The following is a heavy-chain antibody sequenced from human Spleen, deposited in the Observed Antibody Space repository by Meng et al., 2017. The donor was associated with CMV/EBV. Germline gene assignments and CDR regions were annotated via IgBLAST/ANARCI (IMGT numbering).Heavy chain of an antibody. V-gene: IGHV3-21*01. CDR3: ARDLMVETRSV. D-gene: IGHD4/OR15-4a*01. J-gene: IGHJ6*02. Sequence: GGSLRLSCAASGFTFSSYSMNWVRQAPGKGLEWISSISSSRTYIYYADSVKGRFTISRDNAKNSLYLQMNSLRAEDTAVYYCARDLMVETRSVWGQGTTVTVSS. CDR1: GFTFSSYS. CDR2: ISSSRTYI.